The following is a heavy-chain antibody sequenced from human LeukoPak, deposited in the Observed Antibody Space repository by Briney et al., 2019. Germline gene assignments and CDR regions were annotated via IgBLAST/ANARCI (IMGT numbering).Heavy chain of an antibody. CDR2: INEYGSKK. Sequence: PGGSLRLSCAASGFTFSTYWMTWVRQAPGKGPEWVANINEYGSKKSYVDSVKGRFTISRDNAQKSLYLEMNSLRAEDTAVYYCARAVTSTEGYWGQGTLVTVSS. CDR3: ARAVTSTEGY. V-gene: IGHV3-7*03. CDR1: GFTFSTYW. J-gene: IGHJ4*02.